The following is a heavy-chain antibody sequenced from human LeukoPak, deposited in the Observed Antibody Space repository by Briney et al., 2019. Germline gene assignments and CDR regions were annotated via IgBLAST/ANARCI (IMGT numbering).Heavy chain of an antibody. D-gene: IGHD2-2*01. CDR2: IKQDGSEK. J-gene: IGHJ6*03. CDR1: GFTFSSYW. Sequence: GGSLRLSCAASGFTFSSYWMSWVRQAPGKGLEWVANIKQDGSEKYYVDSVKGRFTISRDNAKNSLYLQMNSLRAEDTAVYYCARTDRDIVVVPAAPRDYYYMDVWGKGTTVTVSS. V-gene: IGHV3-7*01. CDR3: ARTDRDIVVVPAAPRDYYYMDV.